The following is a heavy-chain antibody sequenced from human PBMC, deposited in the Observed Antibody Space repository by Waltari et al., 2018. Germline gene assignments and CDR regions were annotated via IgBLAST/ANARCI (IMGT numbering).Heavy chain of an antibody. CDR3: ALRELLRGNDAFDI. CDR2: IYPGDSDT. D-gene: IGHD1-26*01. J-gene: IGHJ3*02. Sequence: EVQLVQSGAEVKKPGESLKISCKGSGYSFTSSCIGWVRQTPGNGMASLGTIYPGDSDTRYSPSFQGQVTISADKSISTAYLQWSSLKASDTAMYYCALRELLRGNDAFDIWGQGTMVTVSS. CDR1: GYSFTSSC. V-gene: IGHV5-51*01.